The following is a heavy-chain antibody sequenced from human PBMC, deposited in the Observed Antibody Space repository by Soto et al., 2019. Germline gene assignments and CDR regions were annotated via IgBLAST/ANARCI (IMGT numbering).Heavy chain of an antibody. CDR2: ISYDGSNK. CDR3: AKDRRSSITIFGVVIMEYYGMDV. CDR1: GFTFSSYG. V-gene: IGHV3-30*18. Sequence: VGSLRLSCAASGFTFSSYGMHWVRQAPGKGLEWVAVISYDGSNKYYADSVKGRFTISRDNSKNTLYLQMNSLRAEDTAVYYCAKDRRSSITIFGVVIMEYYGMDVWGQGTTVTVSS. J-gene: IGHJ6*02. D-gene: IGHD3-3*01.